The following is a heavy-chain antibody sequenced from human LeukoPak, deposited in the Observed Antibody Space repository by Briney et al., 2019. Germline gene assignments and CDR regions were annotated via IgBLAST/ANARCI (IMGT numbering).Heavy chain of an antibody. Sequence: GGSLRLSCAASGFTVSSYYMNWVRQAPGKELEWVSVIYTGGGRYYADSVKGRFTISRDNSKNTLYLQMNSLRAEDTAVYYCAKGGVFDYDSSGYLPFDYWGQGTLVTVSS. V-gene: IGHV3-53*01. CDR3: AKGGVFDYDSSGYLPFDY. CDR1: GFTVSSYY. D-gene: IGHD3-22*01. J-gene: IGHJ4*02. CDR2: IYTGGGR.